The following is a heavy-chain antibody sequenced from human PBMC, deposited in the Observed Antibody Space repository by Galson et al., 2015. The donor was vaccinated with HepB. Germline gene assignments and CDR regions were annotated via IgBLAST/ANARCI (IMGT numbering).Heavy chain of an antibody. D-gene: IGHD6-25*01. CDR3: ASQFGAAGVSTEHGMDV. Sequence: SVKVSCKASGGTFSTYAISWVRQAPGQGLEWMGGIIPIFVTANYAQRFQGRVTITADESASAAYMELSSLRSDDTAVYYCASQFGAAGVSTEHGMDVWGQGTTVTVSS. J-gene: IGHJ6*02. CDR1: GGTFSTYA. V-gene: IGHV1-69*13. CDR2: IIPIFVTA.